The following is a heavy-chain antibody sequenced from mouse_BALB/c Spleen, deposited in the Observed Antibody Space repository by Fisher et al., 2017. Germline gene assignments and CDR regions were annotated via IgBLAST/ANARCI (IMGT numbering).Heavy chain of an antibody. J-gene: IGHJ4*01. CDR3: ARGNYGNYAMDY. Sequence: KFKGKATLTVDKSSSTAYMELRSLTSEDSAVYFCARGNYGNYAMDYWGQGTSVTVSS. V-gene: IGHV1-26*01. D-gene: IGHD2-1*01.